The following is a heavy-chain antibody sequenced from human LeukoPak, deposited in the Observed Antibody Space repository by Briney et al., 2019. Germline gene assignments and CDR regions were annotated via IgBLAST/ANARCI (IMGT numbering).Heavy chain of an antibody. CDR3: ARGYYDSSGYGTDY. V-gene: IGHV4-59*01. Sequence: SETLSLTCTVSGGSISSYYWSWIRQPPGKGLEWIGYIYYSGGTNYNPSLKSRVTISVDTSKNQFSLKLSSVTAADTAVYYCARGYYDSSGYGTDYWGQGTLVTVSS. D-gene: IGHD3-22*01. CDR2: IYYSGGT. CDR1: GGSISSYY. J-gene: IGHJ4*02.